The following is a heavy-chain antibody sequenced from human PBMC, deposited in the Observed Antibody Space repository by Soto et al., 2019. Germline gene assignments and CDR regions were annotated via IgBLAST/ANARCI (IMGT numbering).Heavy chain of an antibody. D-gene: IGHD3-10*01. CDR3: ARVPNVAVPLGSGPSYYFYGMDV. J-gene: IGHJ6*02. Sequence: QVQLVQSGAEVKKPGSSVKVSCKASGGTFSKIAISWVRQAPGQGLEWMGGIISMFATPNYVKKFLDRVTLTANESTSTAYMELSSLRSDDTPLYYCARVPNVAVPLGSGPSYYFYGMDVWGQRTTVTVSS. CDR1: GGTFSKIA. V-gene: IGHV1-69*01. CDR2: IISMFATP.